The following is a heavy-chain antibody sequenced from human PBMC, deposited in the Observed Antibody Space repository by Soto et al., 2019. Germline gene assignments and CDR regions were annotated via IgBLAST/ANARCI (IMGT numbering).Heavy chain of an antibody. V-gene: IGHV3-30*18. D-gene: IGHD5-18*01. Sequence: GGSLRLSCAASGFTFSSYGMHWVRQAPGKGLEWVAVISYDGSNKYYADSVKGRFTISRDNSKNTLYLQMNSLRAEDTAVYYCAKDLHGYSYGYWPYYYYYGMDVWGQGTTVTVSS. J-gene: IGHJ6*02. CDR2: ISYDGSNK. CDR3: AKDLHGYSYGYWPYYYYYGMDV. CDR1: GFTFSSYG.